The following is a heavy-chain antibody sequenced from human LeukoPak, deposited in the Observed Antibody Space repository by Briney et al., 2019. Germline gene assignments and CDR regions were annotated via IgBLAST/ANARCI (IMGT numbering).Heavy chain of an antibody. CDR2: IYTSGST. CDR3: ARVGYCSGGSCYVED. J-gene: IGHJ4*02. Sequence: SETLSLTCTVSGGSISSYYWSWIRQPAGKGLEWIGRIYTSGSTNYNPSLKSRVTMSVHTSKNQFSLKLSSVPAADTAVYYCARVGYCSGGSCYVEDWGQGTLVTVSS. CDR1: GGSISSYY. D-gene: IGHD2-15*01. V-gene: IGHV4-4*07.